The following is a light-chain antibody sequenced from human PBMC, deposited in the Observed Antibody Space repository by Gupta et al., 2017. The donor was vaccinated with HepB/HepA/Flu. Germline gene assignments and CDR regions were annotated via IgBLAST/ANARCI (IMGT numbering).Light chain of an antibody. V-gene: IGLV2-23*02. Sequence: SALPQPASVSRTPGQSITISCTGTSSDVGNYNYVAWFQQHPGKAPRLIIYEVTKRPSGISYRFSGSKSGNTASLTISGCQAEDEADYYCCSYAVGPHVFGTGTKVTVL. CDR1: SSDVGNYNY. CDR3: CSYAVGPHV. CDR2: EVT. J-gene: IGLJ1*01.